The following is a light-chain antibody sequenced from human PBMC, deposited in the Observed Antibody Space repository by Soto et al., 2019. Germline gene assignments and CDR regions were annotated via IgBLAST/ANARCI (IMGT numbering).Light chain of an antibody. J-gene: IGKJ2*01. V-gene: IGKV1-13*02. CDR2: YAS. Sequence: AIQLTQSPSSLSASVGDRVTITCRASQGISSALAWYQQKPGKAPKLLIYYASSLESGVPSRFSGSGSGTDFTLTVSSLQPEDFATYYCQQFNSYFYTFGQGTKLEIK. CDR3: QQFNSYFYT. CDR1: QGISSA.